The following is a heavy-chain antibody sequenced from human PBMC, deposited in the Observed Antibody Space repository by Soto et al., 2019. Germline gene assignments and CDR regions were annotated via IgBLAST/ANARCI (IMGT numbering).Heavy chain of an antibody. D-gene: IGHD4-17*01. CDR2: THYDGTT. CDR3: TRNPFDYGDYDGVPGGAFHI. Sequence: QVQLQESGPGLVQPSQTLSLTCTVSGGSIKIDAYNWNWVRQHPGKGLEWLGYTHYDGTTYYNPSLKGRISISTDASETQFSLKLTSVTAADTAVYYCTRNPFDYGDYDGVPGGAFHIWGQGAMVTVSS. CDR1: GGSIKIDAYN. J-gene: IGHJ3*02. V-gene: IGHV4-31*03.